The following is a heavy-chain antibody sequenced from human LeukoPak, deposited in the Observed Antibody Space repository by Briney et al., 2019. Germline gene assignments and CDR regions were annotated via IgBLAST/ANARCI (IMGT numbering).Heavy chain of an antibody. CDR1: GGSISSYY. J-gene: IGHJ4*02. CDR3: ARGARCSYDHFDY. V-gene: IGHV4-59*01. Sequence: PSETLSLTCTVSGGSISSYYWSWIRQPPGKGLEWIGYIYYSGSTNYNPSLKSRVTISVDTSKNQFSLKLSSVTAADTAVYYCARGARCSYDHFDYWGQGTLVTVSS. CDR2: IYYSGST. D-gene: IGHD5-18*01.